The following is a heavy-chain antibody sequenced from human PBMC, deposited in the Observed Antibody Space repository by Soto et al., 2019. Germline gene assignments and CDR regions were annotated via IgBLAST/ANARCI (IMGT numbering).Heavy chain of an antibody. CDR1: GGSINSFY. D-gene: IGHD7-27*01. CDR3: ARAGALTPVPLLNY. Sequence: SETLSLTCTVSGGSINSFYWNWIRQPPGKGLEWIGYIYYSGGTNYNPSLKSRVTMSVDTSKNQFSLKLSSVNVADTAVYYCARAGALTPVPLLNYWGQGILVTVSS. CDR2: IYYSGGT. V-gene: IGHV4-59*12. J-gene: IGHJ4*02.